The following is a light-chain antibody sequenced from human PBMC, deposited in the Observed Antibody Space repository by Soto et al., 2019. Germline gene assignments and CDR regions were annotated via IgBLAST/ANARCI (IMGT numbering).Light chain of an antibody. CDR3: QSGVT. V-gene: IGKV1-5*03. CDR2: QAS. CDR1: QSITSW. Sequence: DIQMTQSPSTLSASVGDRVTITCRASQSITSWLAWYQQKPGKAPKLLIYQASSLQSGVPSRFSGSGSGTEFTLTISSLQPYDVATYYCQSGVTFGGGTKVEIK. J-gene: IGKJ4*01.